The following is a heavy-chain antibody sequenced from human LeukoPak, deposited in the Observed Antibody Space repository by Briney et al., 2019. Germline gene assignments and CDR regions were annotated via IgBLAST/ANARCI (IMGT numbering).Heavy chain of an antibody. D-gene: IGHD1-26*01. V-gene: IGHV3-48*04. Sequence: GGSLRLSCAASGFTFSSYSMNWVRQAPGKGLEGVSYISSSSSTIYYAGSVKGRFTISRDNAKNTLYLLMNSLRAEDTAVYYCVRVKVGSWDWFDPWGQGTLVTVSS. CDR2: ISSSSSTI. CDR3: VRVKVGSWDWFDP. CDR1: GFTFSSYS. J-gene: IGHJ5*02.